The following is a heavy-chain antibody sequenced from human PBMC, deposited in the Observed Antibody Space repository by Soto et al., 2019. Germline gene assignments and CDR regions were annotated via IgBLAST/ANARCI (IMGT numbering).Heavy chain of an antibody. CDR1: GGSFSGYY. J-gene: IGHJ4*02. CDR2: INHSGST. D-gene: IGHD3-22*01. CDR3: ARTSPYYYYDSSGYYFSY. Sequence: PSETLSLTCAVYGGSFSGYYWSWIRQPPGEGLEWIGEINHSGSTNYNPSLKSRVTISVDTSKNQFSLKLSSVTAADTAVYYCARTSPYYYYDSSGYYFSYWGQGTLVTVSS. V-gene: IGHV4-34*01.